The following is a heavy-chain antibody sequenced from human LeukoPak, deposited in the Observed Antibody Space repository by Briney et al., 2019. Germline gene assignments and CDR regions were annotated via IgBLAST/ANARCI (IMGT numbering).Heavy chain of an antibody. CDR1: GYTLTDYY. CDR3: ARGSALSQTTGTTFDY. V-gene: IGHV1-2*02. CDR2: INPHTGDT. D-gene: IGHD4-17*01. Sequence: GASVKVSCKASGYTLTDYYLHWVRQAPGQGLEWMDWINPHTGDTHYAQSFQGRVTMTRDTSISTAYMDLIMLRSDDTDVYYCARGSALSQTTGTTFDYWGQGTLVTVSS. J-gene: IGHJ4*02.